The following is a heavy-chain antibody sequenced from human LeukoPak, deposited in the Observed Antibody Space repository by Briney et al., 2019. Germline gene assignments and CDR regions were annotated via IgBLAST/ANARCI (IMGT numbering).Heavy chain of an antibody. V-gene: IGHV3-48*01. CDR1: GFTFSGYS. D-gene: IGHD3-10*01. J-gene: IGHJ5*02. CDR2: ISSSSSTI. Sequence: QSGGSLRLSCAASGFTFSGYSMNWVRQAPGKGLEWVSYISSSSSTIYYADSVKGRFTISRDNAKNSLYLQMNSLRAEDTALYYCARGAYINNYYSDWFDPWGQGTLVTVSS. CDR3: ARGAYINNYYSDWFDP.